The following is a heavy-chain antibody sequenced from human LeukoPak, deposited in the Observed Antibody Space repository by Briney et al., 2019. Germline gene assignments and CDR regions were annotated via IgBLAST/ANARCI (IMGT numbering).Heavy chain of an antibody. CDR3: ASGYSGYQDY. CDR2: INSDGSST. Sequence: GGSLRLSCAASGFTFSSYAMSWVRQAPGKGLVWVSRINSDGSSTSYADSVKGRFTISRDNAKNTLYLQMNSLRAEDTAVYYCASGYSGYQDYWGQGTLVTVSS. D-gene: IGHD5-12*01. CDR1: GFTFSSYA. V-gene: IGHV3-74*01. J-gene: IGHJ4*02.